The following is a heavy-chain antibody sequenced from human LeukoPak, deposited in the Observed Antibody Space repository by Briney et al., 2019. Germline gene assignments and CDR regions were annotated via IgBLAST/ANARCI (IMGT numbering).Heavy chain of an antibody. J-gene: IGHJ4*02. CDR1: GFTFTRYA. V-gene: IGHV3-23*01. CDR2: ISASGGET. D-gene: IGHD4-23*01. CDR3: AKDKVDYGGNFLFDY. Sequence: GGSLRLSCVSSGSGFTFTRYAMSWVRQAPGKGLQWVATISASGGETNYADSVKGRFTISRDNSKNTLYLQMNSLRAEDTAVYYCAKDKVDYGGNFLFDYWGQGTLVTVSS.